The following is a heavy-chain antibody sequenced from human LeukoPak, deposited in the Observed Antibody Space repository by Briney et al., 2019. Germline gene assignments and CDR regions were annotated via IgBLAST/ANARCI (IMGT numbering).Heavy chain of an antibody. Sequence: GGSLRLSCAASGFTFSYYWMSWVRQAPGQGPEWVANLNEYGSDEYYVESVKGRFTISRDNAKNSLYLQMNSLRAEDTAVYYCARTHYGDSYFDYWGQGTLVTVSS. J-gene: IGHJ4*02. V-gene: IGHV3-7*01. D-gene: IGHD4-17*01. CDR2: LNEYGSDE. CDR1: GFTFSYYW. CDR3: ARTHYGDSYFDY.